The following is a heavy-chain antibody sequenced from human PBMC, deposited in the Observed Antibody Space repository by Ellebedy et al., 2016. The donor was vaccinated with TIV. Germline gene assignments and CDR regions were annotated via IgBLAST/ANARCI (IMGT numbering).Heavy chain of an antibody. Sequence: SVKVSXXASGYTFTSYGISWVRQAPGQGLEWMGGIIPIFGTANYAQKFQGRVTITADESTSTAYMELSSLRSEDTAVYYCARGVVGDYYGSGSPLYYYYGMDVWGQGTTVTVSS. CDR2: IIPIFGTA. J-gene: IGHJ6*02. V-gene: IGHV1-69*13. CDR1: GYTFTSYG. CDR3: ARGVVGDYYGSGSPLYYYYGMDV. D-gene: IGHD3-10*01.